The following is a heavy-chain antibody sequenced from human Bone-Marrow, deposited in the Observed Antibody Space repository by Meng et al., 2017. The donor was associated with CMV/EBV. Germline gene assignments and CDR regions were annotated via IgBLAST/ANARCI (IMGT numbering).Heavy chain of an antibody. D-gene: IGHD5-18*01. J-gene: IGHJ6*02. V-gene: IGHV3-23*01. Sequence: GESLKISCAASGFTFSSYAMSWVRQAPGKGLEWVSAISGSGGSTYYADSVKGRFTISRDNSKNTLYLQMNSLRAEDTAVYYCARDYTAISNYYYGMDVWGQGTMVTVSS. CDR1: GFTFSSYA. CDR3: ARDYTAISNYYYGMDV. CDR2: ISGSGGST.